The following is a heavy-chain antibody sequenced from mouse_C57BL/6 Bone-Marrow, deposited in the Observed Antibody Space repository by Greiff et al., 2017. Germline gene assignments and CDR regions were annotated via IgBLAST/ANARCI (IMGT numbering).Heavy chain of an antibody. CDR3: ARHDGFYYYAMDY. CDR2: ISSGGSYT. D-gene: IGHD2-3*01. V-gene: IGHV5-6*01. CDR1: GFTFSSYG. Sequence: EVHLVESGGDLVKPGGSLKLSCAASGFTFSSYGMSWVRQTPDKRLEWVATISSGGSYTYYPDRVKGRFTISRDNAKNTLYLQMSSLKSEDTAMYYCARHDGFYYYAMDYWGQGTSVTVSS. J-gene: IGHJ4*01.